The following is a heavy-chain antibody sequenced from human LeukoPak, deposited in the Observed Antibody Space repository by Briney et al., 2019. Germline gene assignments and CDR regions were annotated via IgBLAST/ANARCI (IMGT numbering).Heavy chain of an antibody. J-gene: IGHJ4*02. V-gene: IGHV1-2*02. Sequence: ASVTVSCKASGYTFTGYYMHWVRQAPGQGREWMGWINPNSGGTNYAQKFQGRVTMTRDTSISTAYMELSRLRSDDTAVYYCARKSSLYWNYDYWGQGTLVTVSS. D-gene: IGHD1-7*01. CDR1: GYTFTGYY. CDR2: INPNSGGT. CDR3: ARKSSLYWNYDY.